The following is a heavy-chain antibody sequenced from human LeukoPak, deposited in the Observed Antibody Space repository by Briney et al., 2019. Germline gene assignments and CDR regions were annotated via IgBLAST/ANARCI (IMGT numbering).Heavy chain of an antibody. Sequence: ASVKVSCKASGFIFTGYYMHWVRQAPGQGLEWMGWINPNSGGTNYAQKFQGRVTMTRDTSISTAYMELSRLRSDDTAVYYCARVGYDFWSGYYYYYYYGMDVWGQGTTVTVSS. D-gene: IGHD3-3*01. J-gene: IGHJ6*02. V-gene: IGHV1-2*02. CDR3: ARVGYDFWSGYYYYYYYGMDV. CDR2: INPNSGGT. CDR1: GFIFTGYY.